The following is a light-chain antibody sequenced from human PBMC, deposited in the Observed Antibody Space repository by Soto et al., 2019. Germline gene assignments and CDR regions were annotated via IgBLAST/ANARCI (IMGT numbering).Light chain of an antibody. CDR3: QEYNSYSYT. CDR1: QSISSW. J-gene: IGKJ2*01. V-gene: IGKV1-5*03. Sequence: DIQMTQSPSTLSASVGDRVTITCRASQSISSWLAWYQQKPGKAPKLLIYKASSLESGVPSRFSGSGSGTEFTLTISSLAADDFATYYCQEYNSYSYTFGQGTKLEIK. CDR2: KAS.